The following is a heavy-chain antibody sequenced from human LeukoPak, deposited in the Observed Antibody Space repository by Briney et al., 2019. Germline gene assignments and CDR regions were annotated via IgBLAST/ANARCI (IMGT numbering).Heavy chain of an antibody. CDR3: ARVGGRGGYYFDY. V-gene: IGHV3-48*04. Sequence: PGGSLRLSCAASGFTFSSHNMQWVRQAPGKGLEWVSYIHSSSGTVYYADSVKGRFTISRDNAQNSLYLQMNSLRAEDTAVYYCARVGGRGGYYFDYWGQGTLVTVSS. J-gene: IGHJ4*02. CDR2: IHSSSGTV. CDR1: GFTFSSHN. D-gene: IGHD3-16*01.